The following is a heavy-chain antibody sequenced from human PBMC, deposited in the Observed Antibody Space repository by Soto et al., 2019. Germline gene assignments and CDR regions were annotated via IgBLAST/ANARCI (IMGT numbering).Heavy chain of an antibody. CDR1: GGSISSGDYY. V-gene: IGHV4-30-4*01. CDR3: ARERVELRGNWFDP. CDR2: IYYSGST. Sequence: NPSETLSLTCTVSGGSISSGDYYWSWTRQPPGKGLEWIGYIYYSGSTYYNPSLKSRVTISVDTSKNQFSLKLSSVTAADTAVYYCARERVELRGNWFDPWGQGTLVTVSS. J-gene: IGHJ5*02. D-gene: IGHD1-7*01.